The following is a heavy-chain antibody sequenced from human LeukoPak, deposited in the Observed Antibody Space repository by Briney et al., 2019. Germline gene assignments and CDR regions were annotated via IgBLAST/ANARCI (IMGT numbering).Heavy chain of an antibody. D-gene: IGHD3-9*01. Sequence: GASVKVSCKASGYTFTSYGISWVRQAPGQGLEWMGWINPNSGGTNYAQKFQGRVTMTRDTSISTAYMELSRLRSDDTAVYYCARYYDILTGYDYWGQGTLVTVSS. J-gene: IGHJ4*02. V-gene: IGHV1-2*02. CDR2: INPNSGGT. CDR1: GYTFTSYG. CDR3: ARYYDILTGYDY.